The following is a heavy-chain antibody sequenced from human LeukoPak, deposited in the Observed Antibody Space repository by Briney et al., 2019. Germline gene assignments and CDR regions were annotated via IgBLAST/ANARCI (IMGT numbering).Heavy chain of an antibody. CDR2: IRYDGSNK. Sequence: GGSLRLSCAASGFTLSSYWMSWVRQAPGKGLEWVAFIRYDGSNKYYADSVKGRFTISRDNSKNTLYLQMNSLRAEDTAVYYCAKPLESHRPIDAFDIWGQGTMVTVSS. J-gene: IGHJ3*02. D-gene: IGHD1-14*01. CDR3: AKPLESHRPIDAFDI. V-gene: IGHV3-30*02. CDR1: GFTLSSYW.